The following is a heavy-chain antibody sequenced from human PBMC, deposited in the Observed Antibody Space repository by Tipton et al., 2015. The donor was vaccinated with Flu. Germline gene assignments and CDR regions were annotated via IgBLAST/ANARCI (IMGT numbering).Heavy chain of an antibody. CDR1: GGSFSGYY. J-gene: IGHJ4*02. CDR2: INHSGST. V-gene: IGHV4-34*01. D-gene: IGHD3-3*01. Sequence: TLSLTCAVYGGSFSGYYWSWIRQPPGKGLEWIGEINHSGSTNYNPSLKSRVTISVDTSKNQFSLKLSSVTAADTAVYYCARTQRGVWSGYPGYFDYWGQGTLVTVSS. CDR3: ARTQRGVWSGYPGYFDY.